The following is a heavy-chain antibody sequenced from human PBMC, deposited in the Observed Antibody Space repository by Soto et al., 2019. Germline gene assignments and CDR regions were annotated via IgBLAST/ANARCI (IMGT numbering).Heavy chain of an antibody. CDR3: STDTLFGAVIRPFEY. V-gene: IGHV1-69*13. CDR1: GGTFSSYA. CDR2: IIPIFGTA. Sequence: GASVKVSCKASGGTFSSYAISWVRQAPGQGLEWMGGIIPIFGTANYAQKFQGRVTITADESTSTAYMELSSLRSEDTAVYYCSTDTLFGAVIRPFEYWGHGTLVTVS. J-gene: IGHJ4*01. D-gene: IGHD3-3*01.